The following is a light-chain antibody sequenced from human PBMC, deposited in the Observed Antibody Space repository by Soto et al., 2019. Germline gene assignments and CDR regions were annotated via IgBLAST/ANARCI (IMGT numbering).Light chain of an antibody. V-gene: IGLV2-11*01. J-gene: IGLJ1*01. CDR3: CSYAGSTFYV. CDR1: SSDVGGYNY. Sequence: QSALTQPRSVSGSPGQSVTISCTGTSSDVGGYNYVSWYQQHPGKATKLMIYDVSKRRSGVPDRFSGSKSGNTASLTISGLQAEDEADYYCCSYAGSTFYVFGTGTKVTVL. CDR2: DVS.